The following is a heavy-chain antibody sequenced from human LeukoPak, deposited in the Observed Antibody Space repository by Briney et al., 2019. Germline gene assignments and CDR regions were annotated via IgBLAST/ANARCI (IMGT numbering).Heavy chain of an antibody. D-gene: IGHD1-1*01. CDR3: ARDPYQTGTGDY. CDR1: GGTFSSYS. V-gene: IGHV1-69*13. CDR2: IIPIFGTA. J-gene: IGHJ4*02. Sequence: SVKVSCKASGGTFSSYSISWVRQAPGQGLEWMGGIIPIFGTANYAQRFQGRVTITADESTSTAYMELSSLRSEDTAVYYCARDPYQTGTGDYWGQGTLVTVSS.